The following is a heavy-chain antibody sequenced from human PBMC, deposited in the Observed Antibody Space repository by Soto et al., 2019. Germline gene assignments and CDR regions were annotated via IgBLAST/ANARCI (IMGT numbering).Heavy chain of an antibody. CDR1: GFTFSSYS. CDR3: ARTVAGKDYDYYGMDV. V-gene: IGHV3-48*02. CDR2: ISSSSSTI. Sequence: EVQLVESGGGLVQPGGSLRLSCAASGFTFSSYSMNWVRQAPGKGLEWVSYISSSSSTIYYADSVKGRFTISRDNAKNSMYLQMNSLRDEDTAVYYCARTVAGKDYDYYGMDVWGQGTTVTVSS. J-gene: IGHJ6*02. D-gene: IGHD6-19*01.